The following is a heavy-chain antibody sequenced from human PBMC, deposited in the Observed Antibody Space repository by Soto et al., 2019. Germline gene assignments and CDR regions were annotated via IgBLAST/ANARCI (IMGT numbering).Heavy chain of an antibody. Sequence: QLQLQESGSGLVKPSQTLSLTCAVSGGSISSGGYSWSWIRQPPGKGLEWIGYIYHSGSTYYNPSLKSRVTISVDRSKHQFSLKLSSATAEDTAVYYCAAGGGLARYYWGQGTLVTVSS. CDR3: AAGGGLARYY. CDR2: IYHSGST. CDR1: GGSISSGGYS. J-gene: IGHJ4*02. D-gene: IGHD1-26*01. V-gene: IGHV4-30-2*01.